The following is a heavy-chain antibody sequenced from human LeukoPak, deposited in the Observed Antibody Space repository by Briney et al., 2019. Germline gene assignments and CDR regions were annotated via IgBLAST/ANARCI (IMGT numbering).Heavy chain of an antibody. V-gene: IGHV4-61*01. D-gene: IGHD2-8*02. CDR1: GVSVSSDTYY. CDR2: IYYSGST. Sequence: PSETLSLTCTVSGVSVSSDTYYWSWIRQAPGKGLEWIGYIYYSGSTNYNPSLKSRVTISLDTSKSQFSLQLNSVTAADTAVYYCAREVLGDYFDYWGQGTLVTVSS. J-gene: IGHJ4*02. CDR3: AREVLGDYFDY.